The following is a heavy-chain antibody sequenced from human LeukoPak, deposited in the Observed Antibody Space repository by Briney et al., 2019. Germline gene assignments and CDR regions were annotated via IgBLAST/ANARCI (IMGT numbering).Heavy chain of an antibody. CDR2: ISSTSAYI. V-gene: IGHV3-21*01. CDR1: GFALKSYS. Sequence: GGSLRLSCAGSGFALKSYSLSWVRQAPGKGLEWVSSISSTSAYIYYADSVKGRFTISRDNVDNVVYLQMNSLGAEDTAVYYCARVAVSGPTGWFDSWGQGTLVIVSS. J-gene: IGHJ5*01. D-gene: IGHD2-8*02. CDR3: ARVAVSGPTGWFDS.